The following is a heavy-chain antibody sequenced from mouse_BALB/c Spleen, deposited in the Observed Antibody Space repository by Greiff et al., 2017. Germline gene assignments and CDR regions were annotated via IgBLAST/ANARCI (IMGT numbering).Heavy chain of an antibody. J-gene: IGHJ4*01. CDR1: GFTFSDYG. CDR3: ARVAYYGSYDYAMDY. D-gene: IGHD2-10*01. Sequence: EVKLVESGGGLVQPGGSRKLSCAASGFTFSDYGMAWVRQAPGKGPEWVAFISNLAYSIYYADTVTGRFTISRENAKNTLYLEMSSLRSEDTAMYYCARVAYYGSYDYAMDYWGQGTSVTVSS. CDR2: ISNLAYSI. V-gene: IGHV5-15*02.